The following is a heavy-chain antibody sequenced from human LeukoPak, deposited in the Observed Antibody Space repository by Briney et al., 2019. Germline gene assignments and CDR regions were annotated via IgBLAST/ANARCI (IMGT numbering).Heavy chain of an antibody. D-gene: IGHD3-22*01. CDR2: ILFDASNK. V-gene: IGHV3-30*03. J-gene: IGHJ6*03. CDR1: GFTFSSYS. Sequence: PGGSLRLSCAASGFTFSSYSIHWVRQDPGKGMEWVAVILFDASNKYYADSVKGRFTISRDNAKNSLYLQMNSLRAEDTAVYYCARDGLIVVGSKSPESDYYYYMDVWGKGTTVTVSS. CDR3: ARDGLIVVGSKSPESDYYYYMDV.